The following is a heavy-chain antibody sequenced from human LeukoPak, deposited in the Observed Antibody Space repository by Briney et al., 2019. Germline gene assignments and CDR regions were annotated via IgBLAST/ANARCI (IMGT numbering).Heavy chain of an antibody. D-gene: IGHD3-10*02. V-gene: IGHV3-53*01. Sequence: GGSLRLSCAASGFTVSSNYMSWVRQAPGKGLEWVSVIYSGGSTYYADSVKGRFTISRDNSKNTLYLQMNSLRAEDTAVYYCAELGITMIGGVWGKGTTVTTSS. CDR1: GFTVSSNY. CDR3: AELGITMIGGV. CDR2: IYSGGST. J-gene: IGHJ6*04.